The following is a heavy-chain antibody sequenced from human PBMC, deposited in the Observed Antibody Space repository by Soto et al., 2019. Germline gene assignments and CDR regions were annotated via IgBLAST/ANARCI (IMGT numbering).Heavy chain of an antibody. CDR3: ARQDSSGYYNDY. CDR1: GGSISSGGYY. J-gene: IGHJ4*02. CDR2: IYYSGST. D-gene: IGHD3-22*01. Sequence: SETLSLTCPVSGGSISSGGYYWSWIRQHPGKGLEWIGYIYYSGSTYYNPSLKSRVTISVDTSKNQFSLKLSSVTAADTAVYYCARQDSSGYYNDYWGQGTLVTVSS. V-gene: IGHV4-31*03.